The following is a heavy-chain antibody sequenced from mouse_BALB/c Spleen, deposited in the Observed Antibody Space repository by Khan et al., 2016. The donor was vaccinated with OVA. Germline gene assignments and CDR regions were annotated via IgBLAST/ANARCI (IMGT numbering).Heavy chain of an antibody. CDR1: GFSLTSYG. CDR3: AKWGDLSLYAMDY. CDR2: IWGDGNT. D-gene: IGHD2-13*01. Sequence: QVQLKQSGPGLVAPSQSLSITCTVSGFSLTSYGVSWIRQPPGKGLEWLGVIWGDGNTNYHSTLKSRLSISKDNSKSQVFLKLNSLQTDDTATYYCAKWGDLSLYAMDYWGQGTSVTASS. V-gene: IGHV2-3*01. J-gene: IGHJ4*01.